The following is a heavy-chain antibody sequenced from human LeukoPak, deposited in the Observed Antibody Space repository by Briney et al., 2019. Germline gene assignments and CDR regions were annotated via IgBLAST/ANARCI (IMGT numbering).Heavy chain of an antibody. CDR1: GYDFINYA. CDR3: ATYYYDSSGYFDY. CDR2: IIPIFGTA. V-gene: IGHV1-69*05. J-gene: IGHJ4*02. D-gene: IGHD3-22*01. Sequence: SVKVSCKASGYDFINYAISWVRQAPGQGLEWMGGIIPIFGTANYAQKFQGRVTITTDESTSTAYMELSSLRSEDTAVYYCATYYYDSSGYFDYWGQGTLVTVSS.